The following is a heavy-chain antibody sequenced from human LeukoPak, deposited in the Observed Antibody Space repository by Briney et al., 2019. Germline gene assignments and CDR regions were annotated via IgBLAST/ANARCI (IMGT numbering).Heavy chain of an antibody. CDR3: AKDAYSGTYYDY. D-gene: IGHD1-26*01. CDR2: IYYSGST. Sequence: SETLSLTCTVSGGSISSHYWSWIRQPPGKGLEWIGYIYYSGSTNYNPSLKSRVTISVDTSKNQFSLKLSSVTAADTAVYYCAKDAYSGTYYDYWGQGTLVTVSS. V-gene: IGHV4-59*11. J-gene: IGHJ4*02. CDR1: GGSISSHY.